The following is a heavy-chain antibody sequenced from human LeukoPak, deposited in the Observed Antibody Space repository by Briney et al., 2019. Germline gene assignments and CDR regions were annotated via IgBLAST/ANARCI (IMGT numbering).Heavy chain of an antibody. Sequence: ASVKVSCKASGYTFTNSYIHWVRQAPGQVLEWMGLINPDGGNTNYAQKFQGRVTITADESTSTAYMELSSLRSEDTAVYYCARAPTPYYGSGGYYYYMDVWGKGTTVTISS. CDR2: INPDGGNT. D-gene: IGHD3-10*01. V-gene: IGHV1-46*01. CDR3: ARAPTPYYGSGGYYYYMDV. CDR1: GYTFTNSY. J-gene: IGHJ6*03.